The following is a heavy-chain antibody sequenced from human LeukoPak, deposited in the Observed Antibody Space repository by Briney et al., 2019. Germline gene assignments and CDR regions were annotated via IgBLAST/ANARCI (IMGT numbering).Heavy chain of an antibody. J-gene: IGHJ4*02. CDR3: ARQYYDSSGYSTLIDY. D-gene: IGHD3-22*01. V-gene: IGHV4-59*01. Sequence: SVTLSLTCTVSGGSITSYNRSWIRQPPGTGPERIGHIYYSGSTNYIPSHKSRVTISVDTSKSQCSLKLSSVTAADTAVYYCARQYYDSSGYSTLIDYWGQGTLVTVSA. CDR2: IYYSGST. CDR1: GGSITSYN.